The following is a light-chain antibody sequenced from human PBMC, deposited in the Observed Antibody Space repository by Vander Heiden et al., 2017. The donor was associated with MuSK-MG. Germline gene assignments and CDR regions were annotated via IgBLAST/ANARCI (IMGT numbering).Light chain of an antibody. J-gene: IGLJ1*01. Sequence: QSVLTQPPSASGTPGQSVPISCSGSSSNIGSNTVNWYQQLPGTAPKLLIYRNNQRPSGVPDRFSGSKSGTSASLAISGLQSEDEADYYCAAWDDSLNVYVFGTGTKVTVL. V-gene: IGLV1-44*01. CDR3: AAWDDSLNVYV. CDR1: SSNIGSNT. CDR2: RNN.